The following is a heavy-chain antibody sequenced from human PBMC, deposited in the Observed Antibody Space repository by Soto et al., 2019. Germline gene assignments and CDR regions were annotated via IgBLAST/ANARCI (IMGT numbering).Heavy chain of an antibody. V-gene: IGHV3-33*01. J-gene: IGHJ5*02. CDR2: IWYDGSNK. Sequence: PGGSLRLSCAASGFTFSSYGMHWVRQAPGKGLEWVAVIWYDGSNKYYADSVKGRFTISRDNSKNTLYLQMNSLRAEDTAVYYCARDSGPNLNWFDPWGQGTLVTVSS. CDR3: ARDSGPNLNWFDP. CDR1: GFTFSSYG.